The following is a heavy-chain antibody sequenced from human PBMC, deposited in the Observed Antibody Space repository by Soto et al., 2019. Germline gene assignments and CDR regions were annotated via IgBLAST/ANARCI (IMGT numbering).Heavy chain of an antibody. CDR1: GYTFTSYG. CDR3: ARESSSSCHDY. D-gene: IGHD6-13*01. Sequence: QVQLVQSGAEVKKPGASVKVSCKASGYTFTSYGISWVRQAPGQGLEWMGWISAYNGNTNYAQKLQGRVTMTTDTSTSTAYIEMRSLRSDDTDVYYCARESSSSCHDYWGQGTLVTVSS. V-gene: IGHV1-18*01. J-gene: IGHJ4*02. CDR2: ISAYNGNT.